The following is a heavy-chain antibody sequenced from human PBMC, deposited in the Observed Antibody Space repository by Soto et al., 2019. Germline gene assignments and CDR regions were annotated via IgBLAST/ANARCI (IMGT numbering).Heavy chain of an antibody. Sequence: GGSLRLSCAASGFTFSHYWMHWVRQTPGKGLVWVSRINPAGTITNYADSVEGRFTISRDNADSALFLQMNSLSAEDTAIYYCTSDTFGLRDTWGQGTLVTVSS. J-gene: IGHJ5*02. CDR2: INPAGTIT. CDR3: TSDTFGLRDT. CDR1: GFTFSHYW. D-gene: IGHD3-16*01. V-gene: IGHV3-74*01.